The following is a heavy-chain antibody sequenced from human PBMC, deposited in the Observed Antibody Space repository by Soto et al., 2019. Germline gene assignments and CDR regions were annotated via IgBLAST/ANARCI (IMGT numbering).Heavy chain of an antibody. CDR3: ARIPVDTYMINWFDP. CDR2: VYHTGRT. CDR1: GNSFKSGSYY. J-gene: IGHJ5*02. Sequence: PSETLSLTCTVSGNSFKSGSYYWSWIRQPPGKALEWIGYVYHTGRTSYNPSLKSRVSISLDTSKNQFSLRLTSVTAADTAVYYCARIPVDTYMINWFDPWGQGTLVTVSS. V-gene: IGHV4-61*01. D-gene: IGHD5-18*01.